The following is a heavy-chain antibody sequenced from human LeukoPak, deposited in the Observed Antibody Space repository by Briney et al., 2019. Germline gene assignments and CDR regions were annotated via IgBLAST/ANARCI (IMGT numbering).Heavy chain of an antibody. V-gene: IGHV5-51*01. D-gene: IGHD3-3*01. CDR2: IYPGDSDT. Sequence: GESLKISCKGSGYSFTSYWIGWVRQMPGKGLEWMGIIYPGDSDTRYSPSFQGQVTISADKSISTAYLQWSSLKASDTAMYYYARTYYDFWSGYYLYFDYWGQGTLVTVSS. J-gene: IGHJ4*02. CDR3: ARTYYDFWSGYYLYFDY. CDR1: GYSFTSYW.